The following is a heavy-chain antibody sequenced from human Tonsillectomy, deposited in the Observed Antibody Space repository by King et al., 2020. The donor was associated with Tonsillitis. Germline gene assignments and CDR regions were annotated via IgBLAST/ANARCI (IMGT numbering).Heavy chain of an antibody. CDR3: AREVVV. D-gene: IGHD2-15*01. Sequence: QLQESGPGLVKPSQTLSLTCTVSGDSISSDNYYWSWIRQYPGKGLEWIGYILHSGGTYYNPSLKSRVTMSVDTSKNQFSLKLTSVTAADTAVYYCAREVVVWSQGTLVTVSS. V-gene: IGHV4-31*03. CDR1: GDSISSDNYY. CDR2: ILHSGGT. J-gene: IGHJ4*02.